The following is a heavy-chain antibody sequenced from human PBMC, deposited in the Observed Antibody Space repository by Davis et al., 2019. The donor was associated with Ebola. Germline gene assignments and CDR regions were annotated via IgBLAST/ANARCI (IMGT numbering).Heavy chain of an antibody. J-gene: IGHJ6*02. V-gene: IGHV1-46*01. CDR2: INPSGGST. D-gene: IGHD4-23*01. CDR3: ARDQGGGYSRHYGMDV. Sequence: ASVKVSCKASGYTFTSYYMHWVRQAPGQGLEWMGIINPSGGSTNYAQKFQSRVTMTKDTSTSTVYMELSSLRSDDTAVYYCARDQGGGYSRHYGMDVWGQGTTVTVSS. CDR1: GYTFTSYY.